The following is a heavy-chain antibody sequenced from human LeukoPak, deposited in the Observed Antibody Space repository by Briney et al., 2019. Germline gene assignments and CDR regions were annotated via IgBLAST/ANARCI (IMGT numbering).Heavy chain of an antibody. CDR2: ISTSGST. Sequence: SVTLSLTCTVAGVSISSYYWSWLRQPAGKGLEWIGRISTSGSTNYNPSLKSRVTMSADTSKNQFSMKLSSVTAEDTAVYYCARDRGGIYGKPFDYWGQGTLVTVSS. V-gene: IGHV4-4*07. D-gene: IGHD3-16*01. CDR3: ARDRGGIYGKPFDY. J-gene: IGHJ4*02. CDR1: GVSISSYY.